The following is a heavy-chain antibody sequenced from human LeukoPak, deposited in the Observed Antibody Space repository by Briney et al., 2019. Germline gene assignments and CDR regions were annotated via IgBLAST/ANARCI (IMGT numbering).Heavy chain of an antibody. V-gene: IGHV5-51*01. J-gene: IGHJ5*02. CDR3: ARHPYAHIAARPAGNWFDP. D-gene: IGHD6-6*01. CDR1: GYSFTSYW. CDR2: IYPGDSDT. Sequence: GESLKISCKGSGYSFTSYWIGWVRQMPGKGLEWMAIIYPGDSDTRYSPSFQGQVTISADKSISTAYLQWSSLKASDTAMYYCARHPYAHIAARPAGNWFDPWGQGTLVTVSS.